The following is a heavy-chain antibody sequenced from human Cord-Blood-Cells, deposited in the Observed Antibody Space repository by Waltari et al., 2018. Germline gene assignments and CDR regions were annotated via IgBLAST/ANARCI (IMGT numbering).Heavy chain of an antibody. Sequence: EVQLVESGGGLVQPGGSLRLSCAASGFTFSSYWLHWVLQDPGKGLVWVSRMNSDGSSTSYADSVKGRFTISRDNAKNTLYLQMNSLRAEDTAVYYCASSYCGGDCYYFDYWGQGTLVTVSS. CDR1: GFTFSSYW. CDR2: MNSDGSST. J-gene: IGHJ4*02. V-gene: IGHV3-74*01. D-gene: IGHD2-21*01. CDR3: ASSYCGGDCYYFDY.